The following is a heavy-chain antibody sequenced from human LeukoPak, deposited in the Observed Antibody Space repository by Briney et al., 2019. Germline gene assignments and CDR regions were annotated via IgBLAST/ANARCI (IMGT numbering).Heavy chain of an antibody. J-gene: IGHJ4*02. CDR3: ARDWFGTLSDY. D-gene: IGHD3-10*01. CDR1: GFTFSSYW. V-gene: IGHV3-74*01. Sequence: GGSLRFSCAASGFTFSSYWMHWVRHAPGKGLVWVSRINSDGSSTSYADSVKGRFTISRDNAKNTLYLQMNSLRAEDTAVYYCARDWFGTLSDYWGQGTLVTVSS. CDR2: INSDGSST.